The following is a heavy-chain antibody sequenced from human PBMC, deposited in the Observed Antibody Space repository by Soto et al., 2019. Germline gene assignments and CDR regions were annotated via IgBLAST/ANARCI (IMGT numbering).Heavy chain of an antibody. CDR3: ARRGSGSYYDY. J-gene: IGHJ4*02. Sequence: EVQLLESGGGLVQPGGSLRLSCAASGFTFSSYAMRWVRQAPVKGPEWVSAISGSGGSTYYADSVKGRFTISRDNSKNTLYLQMNRLRAEDTAVYYCARRGSGSYYDYWGQGTGVTVSS. D-gene: IGHD1-26*01. CDR2: ISGSGGST. V-gene: IGHV3-23*01. CDR1: GFTFSSYA.